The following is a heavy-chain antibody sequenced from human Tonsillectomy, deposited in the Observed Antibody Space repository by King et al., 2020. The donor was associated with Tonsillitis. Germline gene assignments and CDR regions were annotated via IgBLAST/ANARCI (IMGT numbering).Heavy chain of an antibody. CDR2: IYYSGST. CDR1: GGSTSSSSYY. V-gene: IGHV4-39*01. J-gene: IGHJ5*02. CDR3: ARQTYSSSWFGNRNWFDP. Sequence: QLQESGPGLVKPSETLSLTCTVSGGSTSSSSYYWGWIRQPPGKGLEWIGSIYYSGSTYYNPSLKSRVTISVDTSKNQFSLKLSSVTAADTAVYYFARQTYSSSWFGNRNWFDPWGQGTLVTVSS. D-gene: IGHD6-13*01.